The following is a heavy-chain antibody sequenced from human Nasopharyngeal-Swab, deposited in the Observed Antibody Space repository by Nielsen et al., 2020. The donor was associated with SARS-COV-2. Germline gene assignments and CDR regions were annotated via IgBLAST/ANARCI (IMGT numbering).Heavy chain of an antibody. D-gene: IGHD2-15*01. J-gene: IGHJ6*03. CDR2: IIPIFGTA. V-gene: IGHV1-69*01. Sequence: KISCKGSGYSFTSYWISWVRQAPGQGLEWMGGIIPIFGTANYAQKFQGRVTITADESTSTAYMELSSLRSEDTAVYYCARASDPLLGYCSGGSCYRYYMDVWGKGTTVTVSS. CDR3: ARASDPLLGYCSGGSCYRYYMDV. CDR1: GYSFTSYW.